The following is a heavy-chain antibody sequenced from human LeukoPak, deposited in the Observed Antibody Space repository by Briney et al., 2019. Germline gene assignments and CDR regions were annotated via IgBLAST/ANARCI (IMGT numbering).Heavy chain of an antibody. CDR3: AKGSSGI. CDR2: ISYDGSNK. D-gene: IGHD2-15*01. CDR1: GFTFSSYA. Sequence: GRSLRLSCAASGFTFSSYAMHWVRQAPGKGLEWVAVISYDGSNKYYADSVKGRFTISRDNSKNTLYLQMNSLRAEDTAVYYCAKGSSGIWGQGTLVTVSS. J-gene: IGHJ4*02. V-gene: IGHV3-30-3*01.